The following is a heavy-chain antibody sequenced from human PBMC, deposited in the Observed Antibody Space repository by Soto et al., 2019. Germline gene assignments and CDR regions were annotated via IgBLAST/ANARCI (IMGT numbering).Heavy chain of an antibody. D-gene: IGHD3-10*01. CDR2: ISYDGSNK. CDR3: AKGSGTMVRGVIPH. Sequence: GGSLRLSCAASGFTFSSYGMHWVRQAPGKGLEWVAVISYDGSNKYYADSVKGRFTISRDNSKNTPYLQMNSLRAEDTAVYYCAKGSGTMVRGVIPHWGQGTLVTVSS. CDR1: GFTFSSYG. J-gene: IGHJ4*02. V-gene: IGHV3-30*18.